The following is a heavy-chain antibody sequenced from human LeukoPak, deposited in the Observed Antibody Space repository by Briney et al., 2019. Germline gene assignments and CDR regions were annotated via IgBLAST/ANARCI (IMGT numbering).Heavy chain of an antibody. Sequence: SVKVSCKASGGTFSSFAINWVRQAPGQGLEWMGGIIPIFGTPNYAQKLQGRVTITADESTSTAYMELSSLRSEDTAVYYCAKSWGRSSGWYWAFDIWGQGTMVTVSS. J-gene: IGHJ3*02. CDR1: GGTFSSFA. D-gene: IGHD6-19*01. CDR2: IIPIFGTP. CDR3: AKSWGRSSGWYWAFDI. V-gene: IGHV1-69*13.